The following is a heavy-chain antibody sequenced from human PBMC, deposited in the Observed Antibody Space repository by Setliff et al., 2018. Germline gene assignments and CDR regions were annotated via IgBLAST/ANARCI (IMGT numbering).Heavy chain of an antibody. Sequence: PGGSLRLSCAASGFSFSGSYMSWVRQAPGKGLEWISSIKDSDYSTYYADSVKGRFTISRDKSKNTLYLQMNGLRAEDSALYYCAKDPNGDFFGAFDTWGQGALVTVSS. D-gene: IGHD4-17*01. V-gene: IGHV3-23*05. CDR3: AKDPNGDFFGAFDT. CDR2: IKDSDYST. J-gene: IGHJ5*02. CDR1: GFSFSGSY.